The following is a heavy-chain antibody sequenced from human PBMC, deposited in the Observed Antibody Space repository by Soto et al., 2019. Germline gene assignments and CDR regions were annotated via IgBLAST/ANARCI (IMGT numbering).Heavy chain of an antibody. J-gene: IGHJ6*02. Sequence: GASVKVSCKSSGGIFTASAISWVRQAPGQGPEWMGGVIPMYGTANYPQRCQGRVTINADESTNTAYMQLSSLRSEDTAVYFCAVGFKLDYYSLDVWGQGTTGTVSS. V-gene: IGHV1-69*13. D-gene: IGHD3-10*01. CDR2: VIPMYGTA. CDR3: AVGFKLDYYSLDV. CDR1: GGIFTASA.